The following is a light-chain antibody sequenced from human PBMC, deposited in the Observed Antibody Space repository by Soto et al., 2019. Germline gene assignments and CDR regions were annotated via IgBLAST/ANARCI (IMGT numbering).Light chain of an antibody. Sequence: QAVVTQEPSLSVSPGGTVTLTCGSSTGDVTSGRSPYWLQLKPGQAPRTLNYNTTKKHSLTPARFSASLLGGPAAPTLSGAQQEDADDYCCLLSFPGALRMFGGGTKLTVL. CDR2: NTT. CDR3: LLSFPGALRM. V-gene: IGLV7-46*01. J-gene: IGLJ3*02. CDR1: TGDVTSGRS.